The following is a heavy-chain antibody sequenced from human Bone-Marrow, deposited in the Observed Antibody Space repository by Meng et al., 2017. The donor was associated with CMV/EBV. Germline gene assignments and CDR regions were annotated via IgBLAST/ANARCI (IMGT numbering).Heavy chain of an antibody. Sequence: GESLKISCAASGLTVSSNFMTWVRQAPGKGLEWVSVIFGGGGTNYADSVKGRFAISRDKSTNTLYLQMNSLRAEDTAVYYCARDTSWNDRVDWGQGTLVTVSS. CDR2: IFGGGGT. J-gene: IGHJ4*02. D-gene: IGHD1-1*01. CDR1: GLTVSSNF. V-gene: IGHV3-53*01. CDR3: ARDTSWNDRVD.